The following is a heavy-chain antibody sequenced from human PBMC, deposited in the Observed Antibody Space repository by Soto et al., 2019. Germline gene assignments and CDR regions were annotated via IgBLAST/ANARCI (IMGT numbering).Heavy chain of an antibody. CDR3: ARAPPNTAMVIRYDY. D-gene: IGHD5-18*01. CDR1: GYTFTSYY. Sequence: QVQLVQSGAEVKKPGASVKVSCKASGYTFTSYYMHWVRQAPGQGLEWMGIINPSGGSTSYAQTFQGRVTMTRDTSTSTGYMELSSLRSEDTAVYYCARAPPNTAMVIRYDYWGQGTLVTVSS. V-gene: IGHV1-46*01. CDR2: INPSGGST. J-gene: IGHJ4*02.